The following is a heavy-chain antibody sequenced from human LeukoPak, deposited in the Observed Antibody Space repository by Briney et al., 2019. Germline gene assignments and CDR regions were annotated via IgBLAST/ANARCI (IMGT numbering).Heavy chain of an antibody. D-gene: IGHD4-23*01. J-gene: IGHJ5*02. CDR3: ARDRTTVVTPRWFDP. CDR1: GFTFSSYW. CDR2: IKRDGSEK. Sequence: GGSLRLSCAASGFTFSSYWMSWVRQAPGKGLDWVANIKRDGSEKYYVDSVKGRFTISRDNAKNSLYLQMNSLRAEEAAVYYCARDRTTVVTPRWFDPWGQGTLVTVSS. V-gene: IGHV3-7*01.